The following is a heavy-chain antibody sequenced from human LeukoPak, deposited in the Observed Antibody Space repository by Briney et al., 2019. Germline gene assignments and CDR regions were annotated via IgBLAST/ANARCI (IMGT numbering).Heavy chain of an antibody. V-gene: IGHV4-34*01. CDR3: ARGRWLRYFDY. CDR1: GGSFSGYY. CDR2: INHSGST. Sequence: PSETLSLTCAVYGGSFSGYYWSWIRQPPGKGLEWIGEINHSGSTNYNPSLKSRVTISVDTSKNQFPLKLSSVTAADTAVYYCARGRWLRYFDYWGQGTLVTVSS. J-gene: IGHJ4*02. D-gene: IGHD3-10*01.